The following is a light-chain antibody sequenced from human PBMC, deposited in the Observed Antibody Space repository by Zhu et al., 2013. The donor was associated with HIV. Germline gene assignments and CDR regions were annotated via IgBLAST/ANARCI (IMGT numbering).Light chain of an antibody. V-gene: IGKV3-11*01. CDR1: QSVSSN. J-gene: IGKJ2*03. CDR2: DAS. CDR3: HQRRNWPPYS. Sequence: EIVLTQSPATLSSSPGERATLSCRASQSVSSNLAWYQQKPGQAPRLLMYDASNRATGIPARFSGSGSGTDFTLTISSLEPEDCAIYYCHQRRNWPPYSFGQGTKVDI.